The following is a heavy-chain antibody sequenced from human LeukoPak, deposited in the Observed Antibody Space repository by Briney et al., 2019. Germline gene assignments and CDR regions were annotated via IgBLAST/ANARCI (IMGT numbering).Heavy chain of an antibody. V-gene: IGHV1-69*13. CDR1: GGTFSSYA. Sequence: ASVKVSCKASGGTFSSYAISWVRQAPGQGLEWMGGIIPIFGTANYAQKFQGRVTITADESTSTAYMELSSLRSEDTAVYYCARAPSYYYDSSGYCFDYWGQGTRVTVSS. CDR2: IIPIFGTA. CDR3: ARAPSYYYDSSGYCFDY. D-gene: IGHD3-22*01. J-gene: IGHJ4*02.